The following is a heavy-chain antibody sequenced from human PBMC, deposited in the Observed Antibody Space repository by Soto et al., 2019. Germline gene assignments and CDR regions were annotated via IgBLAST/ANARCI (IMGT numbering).Heavy chain of an antibody. V-gene: IGHV3-23*01. Sequence: GSLILSCAASGFTFSSYAMSWVRQAPGKGLEWVSAISGSGGSTYYADSVKGRFTISRDNSKNTLYLQMNSLRAEDTAVYYCAKEDWNYPTTYYYYGMDVWGQGTTVTVSS. CDR3: AKEDWNYPTTYYYYGMDV. CDR1: GFTFSSYA. D-gene: IGHD1-7*01. J-gene: IGHJ6*02. CDR2: ISGSGGST.